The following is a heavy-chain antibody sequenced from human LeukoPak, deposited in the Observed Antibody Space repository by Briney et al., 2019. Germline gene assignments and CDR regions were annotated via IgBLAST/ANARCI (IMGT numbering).Heavy chain of an antibody. CDR2: ISSSSSYI. V-gene: IGHV3-21*01. J-gene: IGHJ4*02. CDR1: GFTFSSYS. CDR3: ARVGGEGTDYFDY. D-gene: IGHD2-21*01. Sequence: PGGSLRLSCAASGFTFSSYSVNWVRQAAGEGLEGVSSISSSSSYIYYADSVKGRFTISKDNAKHSLYLQMNCLRAADTAVYSCARVGGEGTDYFDYSGEGTPVTVSS.